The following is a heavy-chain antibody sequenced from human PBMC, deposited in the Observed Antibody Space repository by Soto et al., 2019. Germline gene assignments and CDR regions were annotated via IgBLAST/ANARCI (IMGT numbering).Heavy chain of an antibody. V-gene: IGHV3-23*01. D-gene: IGHD3-3*01. CDR3: AKNPGHDFWSYNCFDR. J-gene: IGHJ5*02. Sequence: LEAGGCLVQPGGSLRLSCGASGFTFSSYGMSWVRQAPGKGLEWVSGISGHNKNTYCSASVKGRFTISRDNSKNTLYLHLDSLRAEDTALYFCAKNPGHDFWSYNCFDRWGQGTQVTVSS. CDR1: GFTFSSYG. CDR2: ISGHNKNT.